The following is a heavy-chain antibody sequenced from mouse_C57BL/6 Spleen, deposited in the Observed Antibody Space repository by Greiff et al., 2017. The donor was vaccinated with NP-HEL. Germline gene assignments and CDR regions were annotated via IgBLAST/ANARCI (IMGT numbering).Heavy chain of an antibody. V-gene: IGHV5-4*03. CDR3: ARGLDSSGPAWFAY. Sequence: EVKLVESGGGLVKPGGSLKLSCAASGFTFSSYAMSWVRQTPEKRLEWVATISDGGSYTYYPDNVKGRFTISRDNAKNNLYLQMSHLKSEDTAMYYCARGLDSSGPAWFAYWGQGTLVTVSA. CDR1: GFTFSSYA. D-gene: IGHD3-2*02. CDR2: ISDGGSYT. J-gene: IGHJ3*01.